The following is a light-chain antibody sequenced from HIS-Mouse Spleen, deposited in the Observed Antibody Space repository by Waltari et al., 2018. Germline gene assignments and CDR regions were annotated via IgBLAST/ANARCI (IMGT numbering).Light chain of an antibody. CDR1: NIGSKS. V-gene: IGLV3-21*03. Sequence: SYVLTQPPSVSVAPGKTARITCGGNNIGSKSVHWYQQKPGQAPVLVVYDDSDRTSGSPERFSGSNSGNTATLTISRVEAGDEADYYCQVWDSSSDHPVFGGGTKLTVL. J-gene: IGLJ2*01. CDR2: DDS. CDR3: QVWDSSSDHPV.